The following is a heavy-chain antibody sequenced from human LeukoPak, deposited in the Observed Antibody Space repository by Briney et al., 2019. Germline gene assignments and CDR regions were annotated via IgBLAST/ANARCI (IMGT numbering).Heavy chain of an antibody. J-gene: IGHJ4*02. D-gene: IGHD5-18*01. V-gene: IGHV3-30-3*01. CDR2: ISYDGITK. CDR1: GFTFSSYA. Sequence: GGSLRLSCAGSGFTFSSYAMHWVRQAPGRGLEWVAVISYDGITKYYADSVRGRFTISRDNSKNTLYVQMNSLSAEDTATYYCATSTYSIPDYWGQGTLVTVSS. CDR3: ATSTYSIPDY.